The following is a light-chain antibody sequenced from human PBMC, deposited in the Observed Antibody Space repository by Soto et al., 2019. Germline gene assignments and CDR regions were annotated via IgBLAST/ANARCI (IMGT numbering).Light chain of an antibody. CDR3: TVWEDSLRGRL. CDR2: RNN. V-gene: IGLV1-47*01. Sequence: QLVLTQPPSASGTPGQRVTISCSGTSSSIESNYVYWYQQLPGTAPRLLIYRNNQRPSGVPDRFSGSKSGTSASLAISALRSEDEADYYCTVWEDSLRGRLFGGGTKLTVL. J-gene: IGLJ2*01. CDR1: SSSIESNY.